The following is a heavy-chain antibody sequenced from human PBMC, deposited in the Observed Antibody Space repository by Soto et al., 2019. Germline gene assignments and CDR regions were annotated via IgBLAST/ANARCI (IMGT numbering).Heavy chain of an antibody. CDR1: GGSISSGGYY. CDR3: ARDHGSSRHITFDY. Sequence: SETLSLTCTVSGGSISSGGYYWSWIRQHPGKGLEWIGYIYYSGSTYYNPSLKSRVTISVDTSKNQFSLKLSSVTAADTAVYYCARDHGSSRHITFDYWGQGTLVTVSS. V-gene: IGHV4-31*03. CDR2: IYYSGST. J-gene: IGHJ4*02. D-gene: IGHD6-13*01.